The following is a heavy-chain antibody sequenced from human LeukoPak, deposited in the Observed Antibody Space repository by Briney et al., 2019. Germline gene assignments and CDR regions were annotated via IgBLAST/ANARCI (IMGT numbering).Heavy chain of an antibody. Sequence: PSETLSLTCAVYGGSFSGYYWSWIRQPPGKGLEWIGEINHSGSTNYSPSLKSRVTISVDTSKNQFSLKLSSVTAADTAVYYCATTVTTQYGMHVWGQGNTVTVSS. CDR2: INHSGST. CDR3: ATTVTTQYGMHV. V-gene: IGHV4-34*01. CDR1: GGSFSGYY. J-gene: IGHJ6*02. D-gene: IGHD4-17*01.